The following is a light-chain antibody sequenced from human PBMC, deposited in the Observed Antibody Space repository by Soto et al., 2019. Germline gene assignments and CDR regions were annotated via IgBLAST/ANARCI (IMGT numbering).Light chain of an antibody. CDR1: QSVGSSSF. V-gene: IGKV3-20*01. CDR2: GAS. Sequence: EIGLTQSPGTLSLSPGERATLSCRASQSVGSSSFFAWYQLKPGQAPRLLIYGASRRATGIPERFSGRGSGTDCTLTINRLEPEDFAVYFCQQYGSSPLTFGGGTKVEIK. CDR3: QQYGSSPLT. J-gene: IGKJ4*01.